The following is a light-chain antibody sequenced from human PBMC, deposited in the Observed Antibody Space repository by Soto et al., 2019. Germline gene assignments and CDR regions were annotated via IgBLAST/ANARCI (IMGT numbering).Light chain of an antibody. CDR2: AAS. CDR3: QQSYSTPAT. V-gene: IGKV1-39*01. Sequence: DIQMTQSPSSLSASVGDRVTITCRASQSISSYLNWYQQKPGKAPKLLIYAASSLQSGVPSRFSGSGSGTDFTLTISSLQPEDFATDYCQQSYSTPATFCQGTNVDIK. J-gene: IGKJ1*01. CDR1: QSISSY.